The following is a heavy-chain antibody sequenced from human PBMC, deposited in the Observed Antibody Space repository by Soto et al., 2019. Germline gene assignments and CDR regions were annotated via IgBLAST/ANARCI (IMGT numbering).Heavy chain of an antibody. D-gene: IGHD1-26*01. CDR1: GGSISSGGYY. CDR3: ASQSGSYHHFDF. Sequence: PSDTLSLTCTVSGGSISSGGYYWSWIRHHPGEGLEWVGYIYNTGSTSYNPSLKSRLTISVDTSKNQFSLKLSSVTAADTAVYYCASQSGSYHHFDFWGQGALVTVS. J-gene: IGHJ4*02. V-gene: IGHV4-31*03. CDR2: IYNTGST.